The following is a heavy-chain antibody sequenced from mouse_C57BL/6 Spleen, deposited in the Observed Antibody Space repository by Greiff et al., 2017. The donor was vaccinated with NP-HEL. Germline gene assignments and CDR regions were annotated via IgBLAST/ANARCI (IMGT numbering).Heavy chain of an antibody. CDR2: FSSGGDYI. CDR3: TRDRGDYGDYFDY. D-gene: IGHD1-1*01. V-gene: IGHV5-9-1*02. J-gene: IGHJ2*01. Sequence: EVKLMESGEGLVKPGGSLKLSCAASGFTFSSYAMSWVRQTPEKRLEWVAYFSSGGDYIYYADTVKGRFTISRDNARNTLYLQMSSLKSEDTAMYYCTRDRGDYGDYFDYWGQGTTLTVSS. CDR1: GFTFSSYA.